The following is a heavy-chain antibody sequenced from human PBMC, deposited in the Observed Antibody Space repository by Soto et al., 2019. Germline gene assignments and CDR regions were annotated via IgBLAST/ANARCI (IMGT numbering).Heavy chain of an antibody. CDR2: IIPILGTS. D-gene: IGHD3-10*01. J-gene: IGHJ6*02. V-gene: IGHV1-69*11. CDR1: GGTFSSYG. Sequence: QVQLLQSGAEVKKPGSSVKVSCKASGGTFSSYGISWVRQAPGQGLEWMGGIIPILGTSNYAQKFQGRVTITADESTSTAYMEVSSLRSEDTAVYFCARDTLHYYGSGNYKYYLMDVWGLGTTVTVS. CDR3: ARDTLHYYGSGNYKYYLMDV.